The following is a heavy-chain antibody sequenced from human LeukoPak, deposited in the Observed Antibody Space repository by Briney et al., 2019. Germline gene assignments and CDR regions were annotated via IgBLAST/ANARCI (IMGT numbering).Heavy chain of an antibody. CDR2: ISGYNDNP. J-gene: IGHJ5*02. Sequence: ASVKVSCKASGYTFTTFGISWARQAPGQGLEWMGWISGYNDNPHRAQNFQDRVTMTTDTSSSTAYMELRSLGSDDTAVYYCARVGRDCRDTRCTWSDWLDPWGQGTLVTVSS. CDR1: GYTFTTFG. V-gene: IGHV1-18*01. D-gene: IGHD2-2*01. CDR3: ARVGRDCRDTRCTWSDWLDP.